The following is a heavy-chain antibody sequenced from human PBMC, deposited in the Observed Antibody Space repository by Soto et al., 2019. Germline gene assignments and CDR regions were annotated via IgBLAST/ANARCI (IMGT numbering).Heavy chain of an antibody. J-gene: IGHJ6*02. CDR1: GFSLSTSGMC. CDR3: ARIYDFWSGFPHTGETMDV. CDR2: IDWDDDK. D-gene: IGHD3-3*01. Sequence: SGPTLVNPTQPLTLTCTFSGFSLSTSGMCVSWIRQPPGKALEWLARIDWDDDKYYSTSLKTRLTISKDTSKNQVVLTMTNMDPVDTATYYCARIYDFWSGFPHTGETMDVWGQGTTVTVSS. V-gene: IGHV2-70*11.